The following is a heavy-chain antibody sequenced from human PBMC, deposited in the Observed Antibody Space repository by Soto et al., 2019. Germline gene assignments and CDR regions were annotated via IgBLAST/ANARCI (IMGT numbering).Heavy chain of an antibody. CDR3: ATDQYNWKYYYYYGMDV. D-gene: IGHD1-20*01. CDR1: GYTFTGYY. J-gene: IGHJ6*02. Sequence: ASVKVSCKASGYTFTGYYMHWVRQAPGQGLEWMGWINTNSGGTNYAQKFQGRVSMTRDTSISTAYMELSRLRSDDTAVYYCATDQYNWKYYYYYGMDVWGQGTAVTSP. CDR2: INTNSGGT. V-gene: IGHV1-2*02.